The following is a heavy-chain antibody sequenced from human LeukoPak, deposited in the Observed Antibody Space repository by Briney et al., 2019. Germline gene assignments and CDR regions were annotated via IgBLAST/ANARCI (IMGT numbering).Heavy chain of an antibody. J-gene: IGHJ4*02. V-gene: IGHV3-23*01. CDR2: IGGTGLSI. Sequence: GGSLRLSCAGSGFIFSNYGMNWVRQAPGEGLEWIAGIGGTGLSIDYTASVKGRFTISRNNSRNTLYLQMNSLRSEDTAVYYCAKDPTPRIAAAHFDYWGQGTLVTVSS. D-gene: IGHD6-13*01. CDR1: GFIFSNYG. CDR3: AKDPTPRIAAAHFDY.